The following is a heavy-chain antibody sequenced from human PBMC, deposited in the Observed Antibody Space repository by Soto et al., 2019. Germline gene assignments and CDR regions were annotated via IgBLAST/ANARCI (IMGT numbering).Heavy chain of an antibody. V-gene: IGHV4-31*03. CDR3: ARDRGFGMDV. CDR2: IYNSGTI. CDR1: GDSISSGNYY. J-gene: IGHJ6*02. Sequence: QVQLQESGPGLVKPSQTLSLTCTVSGDSISSGNYYWNWIRQHPGKGLGWIGYIYNSGTIRYNPSLSLTSRVSISGDTSKNQFSLNLISVTAADTAVYYCARDRGFGMDVWGQGTTVTVSS.